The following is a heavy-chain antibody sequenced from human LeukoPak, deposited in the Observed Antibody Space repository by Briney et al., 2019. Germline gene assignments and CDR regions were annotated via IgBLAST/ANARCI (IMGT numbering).Heavy chain of an antibody. CDR2: IWGDENHK. V-gene: IGHV3-33*01. CDR3: ARDVGSAPFDY. J-gene: IGHJ4*02. CDR1: GFTLSSSG. Sequence: GGSLRLSCAASGFTLSSSGMHWIRQAPGKGLEWVAVIWGDENHKYYGDSVRGRFTISRDNAKNTLYLQMDSLRVEDTAVYYCARDVGSAPFDYWGQGTLVTVSS. D-gene: IGHD6-25*01.